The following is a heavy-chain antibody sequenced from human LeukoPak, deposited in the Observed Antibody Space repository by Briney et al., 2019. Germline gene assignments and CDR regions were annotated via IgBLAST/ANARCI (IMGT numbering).Heavy chain of an antibody. D-gene: IGHD3-22*01. Sequence: PGESLKISCKGSGYSFTSYWIAWVRQMPGRGLEWMGIILPGDSDIRYSPSFQGQVTISADKSINTAYLQWSSLKASDTAMYYCARLSSGGFYYASSWGQGTLVTVSS. V-gene: IGHV5-51*01. J-gene: IGHJ5*02. CDR1: GYSFTSYW. CDR3: ARLSSGGFYYASS. CDR2: ILPGDSDI.